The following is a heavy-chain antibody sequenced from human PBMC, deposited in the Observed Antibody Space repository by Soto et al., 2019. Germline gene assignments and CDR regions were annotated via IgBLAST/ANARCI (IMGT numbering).Heavy chain of an antibody. CDR3: AKVTFYGSGRGYMDV. D-gene: IGHD3-10*01. V-gene: IGHV3-23*01. CDR2: ISPIGVSI. CDR1: GFIFSSYA. Sequence: EEEMSQSGGGLVQPGGSLRLSCAASGFIFSSYAMTCVRQAPGKGLEWVSTISPIGVSIWDESSVKGRFTISRDNSNNTLYLKMNSLRAEDTAQYFCAKVTFYGSGRGYMDVWGKGTTVIVAS. J-gene: IGHJ6*04.